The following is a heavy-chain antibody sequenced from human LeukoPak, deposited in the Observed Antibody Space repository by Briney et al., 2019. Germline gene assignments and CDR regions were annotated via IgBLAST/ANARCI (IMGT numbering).Heavy chain of an antibody. V-gene: IGHV4-34*01. CDR2: INHSGST. CDR1: GGSFSGYY. CDR3: AREGRVPAAMGSQRFDP. Sequence: SETLSLTCAVYGGSFSGYYWSWIRQPPGKGLEWIGEINHSGSTNYNPSLKSRVTISVDTSKNQFSLKLSSVTAADTAVYYCAREGRVPAAMGSQRFDPWAREPWSPSPQ. D-gene: IGHD2-2*01. J-gene: IGHJ5*02.